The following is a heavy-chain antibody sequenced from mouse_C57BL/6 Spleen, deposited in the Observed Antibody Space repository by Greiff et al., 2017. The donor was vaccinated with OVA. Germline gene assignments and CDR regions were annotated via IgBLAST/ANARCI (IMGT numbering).Heavy chain of an antibody. V-gene: IGHV5-4*03. D-gene: IGHD1-1*01. J-gene: IGHJ4*01. CDR3: ARVQLLLRFYAMDY. Sequence: EVMLVESGGGLVKPGGSLKLSCAASGFTFSSYAMSWVRQTPEKRLEWVATISDGGSYTYYPDNVTGRFTISRDNSKNNLSLQMSQLKSEDTAMYYGARVQLLLRFYAMDYWGQGTSVTVSA. CDR2: ISDGGSYT. CDR1: GFTFSSYA.